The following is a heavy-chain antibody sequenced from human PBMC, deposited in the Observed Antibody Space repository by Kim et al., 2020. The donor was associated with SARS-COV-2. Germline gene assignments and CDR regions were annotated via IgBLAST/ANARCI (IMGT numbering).Heavy chain of an antibody. Sequence: GGSLRLSCAASGFTFSSYSMNWVRQAPGKGLEWVSSISSSSSYIDYADSVKGRFTISRDNAKNSLYLQMNSLRAEDTAVYYCARGRGTTDYWGRGTLGTV. CDR1: GFTFSSYS. J-gene: IGHJ4*02. D-gene: IGHD1-1*01. CDR2: ISSSSSYI. V-gene: IGHV3-21*01. CDR3: ARGRGTTDY.